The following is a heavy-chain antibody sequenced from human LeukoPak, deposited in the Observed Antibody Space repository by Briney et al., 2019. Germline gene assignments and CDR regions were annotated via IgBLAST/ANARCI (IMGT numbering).Heavy chain of an antibody. CDR3: ARVRGDFETD. V-gene: IGHV4-59*01. D-gene: IGHD3-16*01. CDR2: RYYSGST. CDR1: GGSISSYY. Sequence: SETLSLTCGVYGGSISSYYWTWIRQPPGKGLEWIGYRYYSGSTTYNPSLKSRVTISVDTSKSQFSLKLISVTAADTAIYYCARVRGDFETDWGQGTLVTVSS. J-gene: IGHJ1*01.